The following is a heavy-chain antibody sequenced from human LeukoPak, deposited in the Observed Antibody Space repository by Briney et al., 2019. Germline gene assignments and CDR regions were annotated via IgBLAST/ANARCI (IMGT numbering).Heavy chain of an antibody. J-gene: IGHJ4*02. CDR3: ARDKAEGPSRLDN. V-gene: IGHV3-7*01. D-gene: IGHD2-2*01. CDR2: IKQDGSEH. CDR1: GFTFSSYG. Sequence: PGGSLRLSCAASGFTFSSYGMHWVRQAPGKGLEWVANIKQDGSEHYYVDSVKGRFTISRDNAKNSLYLQMSGLRAEDTAVYYCARDKAEGPSRLDNWGQGTLVTVSS.